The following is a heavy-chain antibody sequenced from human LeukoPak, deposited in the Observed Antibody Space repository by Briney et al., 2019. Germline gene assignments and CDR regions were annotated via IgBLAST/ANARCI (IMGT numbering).Heavy chain of an antibody. Sequence: PGGSLRLSCAASGFTFSSYSMNWVRQAPGKGLVWVSSISGSSTYIYYADSVKGRFTISRDSAKNSLYLQMNSLRAEDTAVYYCTRSPGVFTALDYWGQGTLVTVSS. J-gene: IGHJ4*02. CDR2: ISGSSTYI. CDR1: GFTFSSYS. V-gene: IGHV3-21*01. CDR3: TRSPGVFTALDY. D-gene: IGHD7-27*01.